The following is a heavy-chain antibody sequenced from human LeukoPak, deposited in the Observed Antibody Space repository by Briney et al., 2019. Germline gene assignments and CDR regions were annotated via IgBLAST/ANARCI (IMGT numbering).Heavy chain of an antibody. V-gene: IGHV3-7*01. Sequence: PGGSLRLSCAASGFSFSDYYMSWVRQAPGKGLEWVANINLDGSQKYYVDSLKGRFTISRDNAKNSLYLQMNSLRAEDTAVYYCARDVDYANPRHDYWGQGTLVTVSS. CDR2: INLDGSQK. CDR3: ARDVDYANPRHDY. CDR1: GFSFSDYY. J-gene: IGHJ4*02. D-gene: IGHD4/OR15-4a*01.